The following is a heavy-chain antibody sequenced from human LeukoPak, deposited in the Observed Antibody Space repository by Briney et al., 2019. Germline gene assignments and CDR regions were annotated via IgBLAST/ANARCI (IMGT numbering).Heavy chain of an antibody. V-gene: IGHV4-59*08. CDR1: GGSVTNYY. Sequence: PSETLSLTCTVSGGSVTNYYWNWIRQPPGKGLEWLGHISYSGSTIYNPSLNSRATISLDTSRNQFSLNLNSVTAADTAVYYCARRVLMSSAGVPDTWLDPWGQGTLVTVSS. J-gene: IGHJ5*02. D-gene: IGHD3-10*01. CDR2: ISYSGST. CDR3: ARRVLMSSAGVPDTWLDP.